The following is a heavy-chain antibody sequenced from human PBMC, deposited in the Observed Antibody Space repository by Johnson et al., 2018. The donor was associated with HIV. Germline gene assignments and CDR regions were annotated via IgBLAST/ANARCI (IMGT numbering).Heavy chain of an antibody. D-gene: IGHD1-26*01. CDR3: ARGVGATTVAAFDI. CDR1: GFTFDDHG. V-gene: IGHV3-20*04. CDR2: INWNGGNR. J-gene: IGHJ3*02. Sequence: VYLVESGGGVVRPGGFLRLSCAASGFTFDDHGMSWVRQAPGKGLEWISGINWNGGNRGYADSVKGQFIISRDNGKNSLYLQMNSLRAEDTALYYCARGVGATTVAAFDIWGQGTMVTVSS.